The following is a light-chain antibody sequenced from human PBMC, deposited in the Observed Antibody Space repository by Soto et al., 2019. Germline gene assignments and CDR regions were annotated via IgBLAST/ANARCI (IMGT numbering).Light chain of an antibody. CDR2: GAS. J-gene: IGKJ5*01. V-gene: IGKV3-20*01. CDR1: QSVSSSY. Sequence: EIVLTQSPGTLSLSPGERATLSCRASQSVSSSYLAWYQQKPGQAPRLLIYGASSRATGIPDRFIGSGSGTDFPLTISRLEPEDFAVYYCQQYGSSFITFGQGTRLEIK. CDR3: QQYGSSFIT.